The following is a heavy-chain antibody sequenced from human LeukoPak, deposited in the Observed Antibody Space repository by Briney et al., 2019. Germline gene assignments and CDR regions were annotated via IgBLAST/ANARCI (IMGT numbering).Heavy chain of an antibody. V-gene: IGHV3-21*01. D-gene: IGHD6-13*01. CDR2: ISSSSSYI. J-gene: IGHJ4*02. CDR3: ARMEGYSSSWYDDY. CDR1: GFTFSSYS. Sequence: PGGSLRLSCAASGFTFSSYSMNWVRQAPGKGLEWVPSISSSSSYIYYADSVKGRFTISRDNAKNSLYLQMNSLGAEDTAVYYCARMEGYSSSWYDDYWGQGTLVTVSS.